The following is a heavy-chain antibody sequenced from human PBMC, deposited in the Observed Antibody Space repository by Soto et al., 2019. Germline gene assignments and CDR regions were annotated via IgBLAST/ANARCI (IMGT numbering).Heavy chain of an antibody. CDR3: ARSPAPTVTTKRRGDYFDY. CDR1: GYTFTSYG. CDR2: ISAYNGNT. D-gene: IGHD4-17*01. Sequence: QVQLVQSGAEVKKPGASVKVSCKASGYTFTSYGISWVRQAPGQGLEWMGWISAYNGNTNYAQKLQGRVTMTTDTSTSTAYMERRSLRSDDTAVYYCARSPAPTVTTKRRGDYFDYWGQGTLVTVSS. J-gene: IGHJ4*02. V-gene: IGHV1-18*01.